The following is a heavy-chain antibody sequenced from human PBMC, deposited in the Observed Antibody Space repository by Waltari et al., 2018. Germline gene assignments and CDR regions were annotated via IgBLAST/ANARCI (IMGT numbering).Heavy chain of an antibody. D-gene: IGHD1-26*01. CDR3: ARGEVGATTEYYFDY. V-gene: IGHV3-21*01. Sequence: EVKLVESGGGLVKPGGSLRLSWAASGFTLSAYNFPWVRQAPGKRLEWFSSISSSSSYIYYADSVKGRFTISRDNAKNSLYLQMNSLRAEDTAVYYCARGEVGATTEYYFDYWGQGTLVTVSS. CDR1: GFTLSAYN. J-gene: IGHJ4*02. CDR2: ISSSSSYI.